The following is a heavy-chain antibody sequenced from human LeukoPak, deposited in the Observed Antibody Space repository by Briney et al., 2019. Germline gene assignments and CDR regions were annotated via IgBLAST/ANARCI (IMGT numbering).Heavy chain of an antibody. CDR2: IYHSGTS. CDR1: GSSISTNYY. V-gene: IGHV4-38-2*02. D-gene: IGHD6-25*01. Sequence: SETLSLTCTVSGSSISTNYYWDWIRQPPGKGLEWIGSIYHSGTSHFNPSLKSRVTISVDTSKNQFSLKLSSVTAADTAVYYCARHVPYSSESSYFDYWGQGTLVTVSS. J-gene: IGHJ4*02. CDR3: ARHVPYSSESSYFDY.